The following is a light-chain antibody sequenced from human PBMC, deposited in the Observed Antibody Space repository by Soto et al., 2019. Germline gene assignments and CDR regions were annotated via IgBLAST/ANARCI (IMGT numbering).Light chain of an antibody. J-gene: IGLJ1*01. CDR3: SSYTISNTLPFV. V-gene: IGLV2-14*01. Sequence: QSVLTQPASVSGSPGQSITISCTGTRRDVGGYNYVSWDQQYPGKSPKLLIYEVTHRPSGVSNRFSGSKSGNTASLTISGLQAEHEADYYCSSYTISNTLPFVFGTGTKVTVL. CDR1: RRDVGGYNY. CDR2: EVT.